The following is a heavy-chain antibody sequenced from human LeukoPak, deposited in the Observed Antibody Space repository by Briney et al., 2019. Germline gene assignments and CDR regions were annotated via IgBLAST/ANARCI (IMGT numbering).Heavy chain of an antibody. D-gene: IGHD1-26*01. CDR3: ARVSGNYYRWFDS. Sequence: GGSLRLSCAASRFTFSSYWMSWVRQAPGKGLEWVANIKQDGSEKYYVDSVKGRFTISRDNAKNSLYLQMNSLRAEDTAVCYCARVSGNYYRWFDSWGQGTLVTVSS. CDR2: IKQDGSEK. V-gene: IGHV3-7*03. J-gene: IGHJ5*01. CDR1: RFTFSSYW.